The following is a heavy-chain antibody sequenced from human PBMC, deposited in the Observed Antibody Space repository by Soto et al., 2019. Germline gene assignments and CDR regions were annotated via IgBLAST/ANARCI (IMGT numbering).Heavy chain of an antibody. CDR3: AKDDATFGGVIARYYFDY. Sequence: GGSLRLSCAASGLTFSSYAMSWVRQAPGKGLEWVSAISGRGGSTYYADSRKGRFTISSDNSKNTLYLQMNSLRAEDTAVYYCAKDDATFGGVIARYYFDYWGQGTLVTVSS. V-gene: IGHV3-23*01. D-gene: IGHD3-16*02. CDR1: GLTFSSYA. J-gene: IGHJ4*02. CDR2: ISGRGGST.